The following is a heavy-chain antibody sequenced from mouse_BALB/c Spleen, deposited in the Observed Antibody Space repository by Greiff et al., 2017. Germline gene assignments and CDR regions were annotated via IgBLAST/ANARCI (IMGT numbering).Heavy chain of an antibody. J-gene: IGHJ3*01. CDR1: GFTFSSYT. Sequence: EVMLVESGGGLVQPGGSLKLSCAASGFTFSSYTMSWVRQTPEKRLEWVAYISNGGGSTYYPDTVKGRFTISRDNAKNTLYLQMSSLKSEDTAMYYCARHYYDYAGDWGQGTLVTVSA. D-gene: IGHD2-4*01. CDR2: ISNGGGST. CDR3: ARHYYDYAGD. V-gene: IGHV5-12-2*01.